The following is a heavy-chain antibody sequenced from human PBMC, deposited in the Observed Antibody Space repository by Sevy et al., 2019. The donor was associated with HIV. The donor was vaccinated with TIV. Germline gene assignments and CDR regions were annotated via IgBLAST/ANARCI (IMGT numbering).Heavy chain of an antibody. D-gene: IGHD3-22*01. CDR3: AREAAWYDSSGYYYGMDV. J-gene: IGHJ6*02. CDR1: GFTFSSYS. CDR2: ISSSSSTI. Sequence: GESLKISCAASGFTFSSYSMNWVRQAPGKGLEWVSYISSSSSTIYYADSVKGRFTISRDNAKNSLYLQMNSLRDEDTAVYYCAREAAWYDSSGYYYGMDVWGQGTTVTVSS. V-gene: IGHV3-48*02.